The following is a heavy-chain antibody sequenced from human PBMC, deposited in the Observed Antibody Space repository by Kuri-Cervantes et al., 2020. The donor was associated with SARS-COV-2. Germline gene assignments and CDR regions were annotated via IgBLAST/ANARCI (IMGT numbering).Heavy chain of an antibody. D-gene: IGHD3-3*01. J-gene: IGHJ6*02. V-gene: IGHV3-9*01. CDR3: AKDMGTIFGVVIGSGYGMDV. Sequence: GGSLRLSCAASGFTFDDYAMHWVRQAPGKGLEWVSGISWNSGSIGYADSEKGRFTISRDNAKNSLYLQMNSLRAEDTALYYCAKDMGTIFGVVIGSGYGMDVWGQGTTVTVSS. CDR1: GFTFDDYA. CDR2: ISWNSGSI.